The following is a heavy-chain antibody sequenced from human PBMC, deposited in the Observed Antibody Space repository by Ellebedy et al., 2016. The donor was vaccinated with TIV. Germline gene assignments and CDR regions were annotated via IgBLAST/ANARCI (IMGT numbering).Heavy chain of an antibody. CDR1: GFTFSSYS. D-gene: IGHD3-22*01. J-gene: IGHJ4*02. CDR3: ASVSSGYKTGDY. CDR2: ISSSSSYI. V-gene: IGHV3-21*01. Sequence: GGSLRLXXAASGFTFSSYSMNWVRQAPGKGLEWVSSISSSSSYIYYADSVKGRFTISRDNAKNSLYLQMNSLRAEDTAVYYCASVSSGYKTGDYWGQGTLVTVSS.